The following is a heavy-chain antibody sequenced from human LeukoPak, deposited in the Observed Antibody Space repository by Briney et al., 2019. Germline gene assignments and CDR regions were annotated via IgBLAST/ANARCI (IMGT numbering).Heavy chain of an antibody. V-gene: IGHV1-46*01. CDR2: IDPSGGGT. Sequence: ASVKVSCKASGYTFTNYYMHWVRQAPGQGLEWMGIIDPSGGGTSYAQKFQGRVTMTRDMSTSTVYMELSSLRSEDTAVYYCARVVSITMVRGANPTNWFDPWGQGTLVTVSS. J-gene: IGHJ5*02. CDR1: GYTFTNYY. CDR3: ARVVSITMVRGANPTNWFDP. D-gene: IGHD3-10*01.